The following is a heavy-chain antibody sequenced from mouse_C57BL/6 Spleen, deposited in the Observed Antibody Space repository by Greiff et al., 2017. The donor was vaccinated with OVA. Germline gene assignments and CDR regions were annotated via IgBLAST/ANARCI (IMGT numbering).Heavy chain of an antibody. D-gene: IGHD4-1*01. CDR1: GYTFTDYY. J-gene: IGHJ2*01. CDR2: INPNNGGT. CDR3: ARANWVFDY. V-gene: IGHV1-26*01. Sequence: EVQLQQSGPELVKPGASVQISCKASGYTFTDYYMNWVKQSHGNSLEWIGDINPNNGGTSYNQKFKGKATLTVDKSSSTAYMELRSLTSEDSAVYYCARANWVFDYWGQGTTLTVSS.